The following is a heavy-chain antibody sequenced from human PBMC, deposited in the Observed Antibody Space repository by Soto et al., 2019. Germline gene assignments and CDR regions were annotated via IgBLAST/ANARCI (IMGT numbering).Heavy chain of an antibody. CDR1: GFTFSSYD. CDR2: ISSAGDT. CDR3: ARDSAIFGMDV. Sequence: EVPLVESGGGLVQPGGSLRLSCAASGFTFSSYDMHWVRQATGKGLEWVSTISSAGDTYYLGSVKGRFTIFRENAKNSFYLQMNSLRAGDTAVYYCARDSAIFGMDVWGHGTTVTVSS. J-gene: IGHJ6*02. D-gene: IGHD3-3*01. V-gene: IGHV3-13*01.